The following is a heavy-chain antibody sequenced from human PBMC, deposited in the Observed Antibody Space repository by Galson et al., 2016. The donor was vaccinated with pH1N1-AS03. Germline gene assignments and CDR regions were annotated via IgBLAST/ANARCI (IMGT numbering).Heavy chain of an antibody. CDR1: GFTFNNYA. D-gene: IGHD3-22*01. CDR2: ISGNGANT. V-gene: IGHV3-23*01. Sequence: SLRLSCATSGFTFNNYAMNWVRQAPGKGLEWVSTISGNGANTYYGDSVRGRFTISRDNSKSTLYLQMNSLRAEDTAMYYCAKVPYSYDKSVFNSWGQGTLVTVSS. J-gene: IGHJ4*02. CDR3: AKVPYSYDKSVFNS.